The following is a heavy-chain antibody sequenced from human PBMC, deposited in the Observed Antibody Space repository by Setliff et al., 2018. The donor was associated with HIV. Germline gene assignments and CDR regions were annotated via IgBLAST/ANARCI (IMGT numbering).Heavy chain of an antibody. CDR1: GGSFSGYY. CDR3: ARYDYGDFDY. D-gene: IGHD4-17*01. V-gene: IGHV4-34*01. CDR2: INHSGST. Sequence: PSETLSLTCAVFGGSFSGYYWSWIRQPPGKGLEWIGEINHSGSTAYNPSLKSRVTISVDTSKNQFSLNLSSVTAADTAVYYCARYDYGDFDYWGQGTPVTVSS. J-gene: IGHJ4*02.